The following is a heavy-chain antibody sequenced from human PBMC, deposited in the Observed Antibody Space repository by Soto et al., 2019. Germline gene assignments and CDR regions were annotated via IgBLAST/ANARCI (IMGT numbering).Heavy chain of an antibody. CDR2: ISYDGSNK. CDR3: ASVGGGRMDV. D-gene: IGHD3-16*01. CDR1: GFTFSSYA. J-gene: IGHJ6*02. Sequence: PGGSLRLSCAASGFTFSSYAMHWVRQAPGKGLEWVAVISYDGSNKYYADSVKGRFTISRDNSKNTLYLQMNSLRAEDTAVYYCASVGGGRMDVWGQGTTVTVSS. V-gene: IGHV3-30-3*01.